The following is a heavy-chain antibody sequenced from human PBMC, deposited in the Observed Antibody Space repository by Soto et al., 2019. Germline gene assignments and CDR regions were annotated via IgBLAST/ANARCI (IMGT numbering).Heavy chain of an antibody. V-gene: IGHV5-10-1*01. Sequence: GESLKISCKGSGYSFTSYWISWVRQMPGKGLEWMGRIDPSDSYTKDSPSFQGHVTISADKSISTAYLQWSSLKVSDTAMYYGARSVGYMGAFDIWGQGTMVTVSS. J-gene: IGHJ3*02. CDR2: IDPSDSYT. D-gene: IGHD6-13*01. CDR3: ARSVGYMGAFDI. CDR1: GYSFTSYW.